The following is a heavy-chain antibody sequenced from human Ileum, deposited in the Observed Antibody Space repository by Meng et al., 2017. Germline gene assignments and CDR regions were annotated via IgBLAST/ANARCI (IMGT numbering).Heavy chain of an antibody. V-gene: IGHV1-18*01. CDR2: ISAYSGNT. D-gene: IGHD4-23*01. J-gene: IGHJ4*02. Sequence: QVQRVQSGAEVKKPGASVTVSCKASGYIFTRYGIGWVRQAPGQGLEWIGWISAYSGNTKYAQKLQGRVTMTTDTSTSTAYMELRNLRSDDTAVYYCARDTVGTTLGDYWGQGTLVTVSS. CDR3: ARDTVGTTLGDY. CDR1: GYIFTRYG.